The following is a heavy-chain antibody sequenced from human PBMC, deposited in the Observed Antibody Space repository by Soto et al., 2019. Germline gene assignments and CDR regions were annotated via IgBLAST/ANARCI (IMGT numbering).Heavy chain of an antibody. Sequence: SETLSLTCAVSGGSISRSYWWSWVRQFPGKGLEWIGEIHHSGSTNYNPSLKSRVIMSVDKSKNQFSLELTSVTGADTADYYCARDTNQWESLGHGMDVWGQGTTVTVS. CDR2: IHHSGST. CDR3: ARDTNQWESLGHGMDV. V-gene: IGHV4-4*02. D-gene: IGHD1-26*01. J-gene: IGHJ6*02. CDR1: GGSISRSYW.